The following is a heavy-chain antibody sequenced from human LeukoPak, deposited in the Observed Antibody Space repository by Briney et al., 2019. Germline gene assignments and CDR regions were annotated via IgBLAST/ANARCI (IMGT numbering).Heavy chain of an antibody. CDR2: ISSSSSYI. CDR3: ARVYDTAMALDAFDI. V-gene: IGHV3-21*01. Sequence: GGSLRLSCAASGFTFSSYSMNWVRQAPGKGLEWVSSISSSSSYIYYADSVKGRFTISRDNAKNSLYLQMNSLRAEDTAVYYCARVYDTAMALDAFDIWGQGTTVTVSS. J-gene: IGHJ3*02. D-gene: IGHD5-18*01. CDR1: GFTFSSYS.